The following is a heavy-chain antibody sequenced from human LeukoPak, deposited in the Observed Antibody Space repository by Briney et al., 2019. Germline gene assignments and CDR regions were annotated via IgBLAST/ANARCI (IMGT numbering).Heavy chain of an antibody. V-gene: IGHV3-11*01. Sequence: GGSLRLSCAASGFTFSDPYMTWIRQAPGKGLELLSYISGSASDVNYIDSVRGRFTISRDNAKNSLYLHMNSLTVEDAAVYYCSRDPRNNDYWGQETLVTVSS. J-gene: IGHJ4*02. CDR2: ISGSASDV. CDR1: GFTFSDPY. CDR3: SRDPRNNDY.